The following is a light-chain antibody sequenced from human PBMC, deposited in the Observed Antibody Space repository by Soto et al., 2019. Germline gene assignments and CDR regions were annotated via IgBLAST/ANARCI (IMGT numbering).Light chain of an antibody. Sequence: QSALTQPASVSGSPGKSITISCAGSSSDIGTYNLVSWYQQHPGKAPKLIIYEVSERPSGVSDRFSGSKSGNTASLTISGLQAEDEADYYCSSYAGSSAFLVVFGGGTKLTVL. CDR1: SSDIGTYNL. CDR2: EVS. J-gene: IGLJ2*01. CDR3: SSYAGSSAFLVV. V-gene: IGLV2-23*02.